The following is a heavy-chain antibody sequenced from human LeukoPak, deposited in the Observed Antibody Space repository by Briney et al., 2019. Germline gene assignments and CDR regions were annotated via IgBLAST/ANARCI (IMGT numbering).Heavy chain of an antibody. Sequence: SVKVSCKASGFTFTSSAMQWVRQARGQRGEWIGWIVVGSGNTNYAQKFQERVTITRDMSTSTDYMEMSSLRSEDTAVYYCARRCSGGSCYGYDAFDIWGQGTMVTVSS. CDR2: IVVGSGNT. J-gene: IGHJ3*02. V-gene: IGHV1-58*02. D-gene: IGHD2-15*01. CDR1: GFTFTSSA. CDR3: ARRCSGGSCYGYDAFDI.